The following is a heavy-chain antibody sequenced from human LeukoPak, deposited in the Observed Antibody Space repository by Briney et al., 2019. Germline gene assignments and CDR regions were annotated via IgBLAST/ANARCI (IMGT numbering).Heavy chain of an antibody. Sequence: GASVKVSCKASGYTFTGYYMHWVRQAPGQRLEWMGWINPNSGGTNYAQKFQGRVTMTRDTSISTAYMELSRLRSDDTAVYYCAREFVAVAGTRYFQHWGQGTLVTVSS. D-gene: IGHD6-19*01. V-gene: IGHV1-2*02. CDR3: AREFVAVAGTRYFQH. J-gene: IGHJ1*01. CDR2: INPNSGGT. CDR1: GYTFTGYY.